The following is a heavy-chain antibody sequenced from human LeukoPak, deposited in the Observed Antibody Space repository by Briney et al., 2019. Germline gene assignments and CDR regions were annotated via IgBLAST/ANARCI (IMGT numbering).Heavy chain of an antibody. D-gene: IGHD1-26*01. CDR3: ARRGANSGSYSHFDL. J-gene: IGHJ2*01. CDR2: IYYSGST. CDR1: GGPISSSF. Sequence: SETLSLTCTVSGGPISSSFWSWIRQPPGKGLEWIGHIYYSGSTNYNPSLKSRVTISVDTSKNQLSLKLSSVTAADTAVYSCARRGANSGSYSHFDLWGRGTLVTVSA. V-gene: IGHV4-59*01.